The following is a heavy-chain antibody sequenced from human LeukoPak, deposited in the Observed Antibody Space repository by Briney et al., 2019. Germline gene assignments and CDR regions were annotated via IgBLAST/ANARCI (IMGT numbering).Heavy chain of an antibody. V-gene: IGHV1-69*06. D-gene: IGHD3-22*01. CDR3: AREGVRGYYDSSGWNY. Sequence: VASVKVSCKASGYTFTGYYMHWVRQAPGQGLEWMGGIIPIFGTANYAQKFQGRVTITADKSTSTAYMELSSLRSEDTAVYYCAREGVRGYYDSSGWNYWGQGTLVTVSS. CDR2: IIPIFGTA. J-gene: IGHJ4*02. CDR1: GYTFTGYY.